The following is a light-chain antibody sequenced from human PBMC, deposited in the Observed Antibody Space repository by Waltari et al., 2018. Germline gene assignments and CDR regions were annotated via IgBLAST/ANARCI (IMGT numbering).Light chain of an antibody. V-gene: IGKV4-1*01. CDR1: QSLLFNSDSKSY. CDR3: NLYYSTTQT. Sequence: DIVLPHSPEFMSVSLGERATLNCKSSQSLLFNSDSKSYLPWYQQRRGQPPTLLICWASSRDSGVPDRFNGSEYETDFSLTISSLQAEDAAVYYCNLYYSTTQTFGQGTKVEVK. CDR2: WAS. J-gene: IGKJ1*01.